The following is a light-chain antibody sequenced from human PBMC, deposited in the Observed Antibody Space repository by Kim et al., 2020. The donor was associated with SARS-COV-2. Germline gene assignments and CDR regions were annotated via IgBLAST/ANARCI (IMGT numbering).Light chain of an antibody. CDR2: GDH. J-gene: IGLJ3*02. Sequence: NFMLSQPHSVSESPGKTVTISCTRSSGNIASNSVQWYQQHPGSGPTTVIYGDHQRPSGVADRFSGSIDSSSNSASLTISGLKTEDEADYFCQSSDSNNVGDWVFGGGTQLTVL. CDR3: QSSDSNNVGDWV. CDR1: SGNIASNS. V-gene: IGLV6-57*04.